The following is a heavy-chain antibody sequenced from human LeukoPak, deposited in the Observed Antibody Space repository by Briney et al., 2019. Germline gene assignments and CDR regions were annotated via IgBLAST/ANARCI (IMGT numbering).Heavy chain of an antibody. V-gene: IGHV4-61*01. J-gene: IGHJ4*02. CDR1: GGSVSSGSYY. D-gene: IGHD4-17*01. CDR2: IYYTGST. Sequence: PSETLSLTCTVSGGSVSSGSYYWSWIRQPPGKGLEWIVYIYYTGSTNYNPSLKSRVTVSVDTSKNQFSLKLSSVTAADTAVYYCARRATVTKYYFDYWGQGTLVTVSS. CDR3: ARRATVTKYYFDY.